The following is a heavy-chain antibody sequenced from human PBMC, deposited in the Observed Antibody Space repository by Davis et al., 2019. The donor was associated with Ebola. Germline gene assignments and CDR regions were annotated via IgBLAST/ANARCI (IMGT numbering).Heavy chain of an antibody. CDR2: IYYSGST. V-gene: IGHV4-59*08. CDR1: GGSISSYY. J-gene: IGHJ3*02. CDR3: ARLSTAVPAPYYDILTGYYDGDPKDAFDI. D-gene: IGHD3-9*01. Sequence: MPSETLSLTCTVSGGSISSYYWSWIRQPPGKGLEWIGYIYYSGSTNYNPSLKSRVTISVDTSKNQFSLKLSSVTAADTAVYYCARLSTAVPAPYYDILTGYYDGDPKDAFDIWGQGTMVTVSS.